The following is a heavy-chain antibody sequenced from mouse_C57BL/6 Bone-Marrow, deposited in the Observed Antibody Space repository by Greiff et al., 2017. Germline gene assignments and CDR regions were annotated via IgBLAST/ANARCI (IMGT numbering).Heavy chain of an antibody. V-gene: IGHV1-55*01. CDR2: IYPGSGST. D-gene: IGHD1-1*01. CDR1: GYTFTSYW. CDR3: ARWVHYYGSSGCAY. Sequence: VQLQQSGAELVKPGASVKMSCKASGYTFTSYWITWVKQRPGQGLEWIGDIYPGSGSTNYNEKFKSKATLTVDTSSSTAYMQLSSLTSEDSAVYYCARWVHYYGSSGCAYWGQGTLVTVSA. J-gene: IGHJ3*01.